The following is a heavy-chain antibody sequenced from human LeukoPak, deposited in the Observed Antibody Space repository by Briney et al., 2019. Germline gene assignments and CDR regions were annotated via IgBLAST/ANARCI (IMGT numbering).Heavy chain of an antibody. D-gene: IGHD1-26*01. V-gene: IGHV1-46*01. CDR2: INPSGGST. Sequence: ASVKVSCKASGYTFTNYYIHWVRQAPGQGLEWMGIINPSGGSTTYAQKFQGRVTMTRDTSTSTVYMELSSLRSEDTAEYYCARYKGGSNLFFDYWGQGTLVTVSS. J-gene: IGHJ4*02. CDR3: ARYKGGSNLFFDY. CDR1: GYTFTNYY.